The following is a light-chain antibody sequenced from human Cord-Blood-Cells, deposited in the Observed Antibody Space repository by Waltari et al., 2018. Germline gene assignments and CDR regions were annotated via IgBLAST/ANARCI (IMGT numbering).Light chain of an antibody. V-gene: IGLV2-23*01. CDR3: CSYAGSSTLV. Sequence: QSALTQPASVSGPPGQSIPISATGTTGDVGSYNLVSWYQQHPAKAPKLMIYEGSKRPSGVSTRFSGSKSGNTASLTIAGLQAEDEADYYCCSYAGSSTLVFGGGTKLTVL. CDR2: EGS. CDR1: TGDVGSYNL. J-gene: IGLJ2*01.